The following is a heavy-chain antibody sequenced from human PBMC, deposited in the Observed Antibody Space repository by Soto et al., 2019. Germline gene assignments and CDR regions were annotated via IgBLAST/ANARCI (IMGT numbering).Heavy chain of an antibody. Sequence: GASVKVSCKVSGYTLTELSMHWVRQAPGKGLEWMGGFDPEDGETIYAQRFQGRVTMTEDTSTDTAYMELSSLRSEDTAVYYCATTLVDPVAGQFDYWGQGTLVTVSS. CDR3: ATTLVDPVAGQFDY. CDR1: GYTLTELS. J-gene: IGHJ4*02. V-gene: IGHV1-24*01. D-gene: IGHD6-19*01. CDR2: FDPEDGET.